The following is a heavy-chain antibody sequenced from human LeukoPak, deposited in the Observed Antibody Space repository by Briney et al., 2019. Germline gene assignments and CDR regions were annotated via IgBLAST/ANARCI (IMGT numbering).Heavy chain of an antibody. V-gene: IGHV3-33*01. J-gene: IGHJ4*02. CDR1: GFSFSSYG. Sequence: GRSLRLSCATSGFSFSSYGMHWVRQAPGKGLEWVAVIWFAKYYVDSVKGRFTISRDNSKNTLYLQMNSLRAEDTALYYCARDALPAAMAYYFDYSGQGTLVTVSS. CDR3: ARDALPAAMAYYFDY. CDR2: IWFAK. D-gene: IGHD2-2*01.